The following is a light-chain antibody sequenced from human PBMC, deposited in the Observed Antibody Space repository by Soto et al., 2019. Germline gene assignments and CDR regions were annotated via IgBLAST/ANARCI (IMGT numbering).Light chain of an antibody. CDR2: GAS. CDR3: QQYGSSPLLT. V-gene: IGKV3-20*01. CDR1: QSVGSSY. Sequence: EIVLTQSPGTLSLSPGERATLSCRASQSVGSSYLAWYQQKPGQAPRLLIYGASSRATGIPDRFSGSGSGTDFTRTISRLEPEDFAVYYCQQYGSSPLLTFGGGTKVDIK. J-gene: IGKJ4*01.